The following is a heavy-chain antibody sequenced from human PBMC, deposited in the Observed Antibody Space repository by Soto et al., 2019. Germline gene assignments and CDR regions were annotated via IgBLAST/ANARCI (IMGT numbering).Heavy chain of an antibody. D-gene: IGHD2-15*01. J-gene: IGHJ6*02. Sequence: QVQLVQSGAEVKKPGASVKVSYKASGYTFTSYGINWVRQAPGQGLEWMGWISGYNDNTNYAQRLQGRVTMTTDTATSTAYMELRSLRSDDTAVYYCARNVTRIADSYYGMDVWGQGTTVTVSS. V-gene: IGHV1-18*04. CDR2: ISGYNDNT. CDR3: ARNVTRIADSYYGMDV. CDR1: GYTFTSYG.